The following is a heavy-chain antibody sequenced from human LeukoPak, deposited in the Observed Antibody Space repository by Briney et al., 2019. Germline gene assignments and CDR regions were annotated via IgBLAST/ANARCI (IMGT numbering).Heavy chain of an antibody. Sequence: SQTLSLTCAISGDSVSSNSAAWNWIRQSPSRGLEWLGRTYYRSKWYNDYAASVKSRITINPDTSKNQFSLQLNSVTPEDTAVYYCAKAGSSWYWYAFDIWGQGIMVTVSS. CDR3: AKAGSSWYWYAFDI. V-gene: IGHV6-1*01. J-gene: IGHJ3*02. D-gene: IGHD6-13*01. CDR2: TYYRSKWYN. CDR1: GDSVSSNSAA.